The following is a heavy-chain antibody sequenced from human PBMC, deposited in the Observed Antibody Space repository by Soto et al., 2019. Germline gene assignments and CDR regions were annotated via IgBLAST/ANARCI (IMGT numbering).Heavy chain of an antibody. Sequence: QLQLQESGPGLVKPSETLSLTCTVSGGSISSSTYYWGWIRQPPGKGLEWIGSIYYSGSTHYNPSLKSRVTMSVDTSRNQFSLKLNSVTAADTAVYYWARHEGGAAADRPLDYWGQGTVVSVSS. CDR3: ARHEGGAAADRPLDY. V-gene: IGHV4-39*01. D-gene: IGHD6-13*01. CDR1: GGSISSSTYY. CDR2: IYYSGST. J-gene: IGHJ4*02.